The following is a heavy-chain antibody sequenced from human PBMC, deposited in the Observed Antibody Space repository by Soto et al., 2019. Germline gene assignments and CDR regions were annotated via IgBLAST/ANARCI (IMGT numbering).Heavy chain of an antibody. CDR1: VFTFSSYA. D-gene: IGHD2-21*02. J-gene: IGHJ4*02. CDR3: AKLRDIVVVTAPIDY. CDR2: ISGSGGST. Sequence: GGSLRLACAASVFTFSSYAMIWVRQAPGKGLEWVSAISGSGGSTYYADSVKGRFTISRDNSKNTLYLQMNSLRAEDTAVYYCAKLRDIVVVTAPIDYWGQGTLVTVSS. V-gene: IGHV3-23*01.